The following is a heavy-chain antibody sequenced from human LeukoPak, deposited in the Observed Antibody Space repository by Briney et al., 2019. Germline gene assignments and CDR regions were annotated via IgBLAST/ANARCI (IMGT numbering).Heavy chain of an antibody. J-gene: IGHJ5*02. CDR1: GGSFSGYY. CDR2: INHSGST. CDR3: ARFYCSGGSCYNNWFDP. V-gene: IGHV4-34*01. D-gene: IGHD2-15*01. Sequence: PSETLSLTCAVYGGSFSGYYWSWIRQPPGKGLEWIGEINHSGSTNYNPSLKSRVTISVDTSKNQFSLKLSSVTAADTAVYYCARFYCSGGSCYNNWFDPWGQGTLVTVSS.